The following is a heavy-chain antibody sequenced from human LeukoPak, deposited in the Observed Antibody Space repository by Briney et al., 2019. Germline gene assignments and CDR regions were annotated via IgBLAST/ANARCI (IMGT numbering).Heavy chain of an antibody. CDR2: INWNGGST. CDR1: GFTFDDYG. D-gene: IGHD6-19*01. J-gene: IGHJ4*02. Sequence: GGSLRLSCAASGFTFDDYGMSWVRQAPVKGLEWVSGINWNGGSTGYADSVKGRFTISRDNAKNSLYLQMNSLRAEDTALYYCARGWSVAGNYYFDYWGQGTLVTVSS. CDR3: ARGWSVAGNYYFDY. V-gene: IGHV3-20*04.